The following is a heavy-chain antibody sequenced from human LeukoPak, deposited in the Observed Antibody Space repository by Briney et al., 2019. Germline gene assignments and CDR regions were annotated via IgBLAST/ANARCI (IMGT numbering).Heavy chain of an antibody. Sequence: GGSLRLSCAASGFTFSSYWMSWVRQAPGKGLEWVANIKQDGSEKYYVDSVKGRFTISRDNAKNSLYLQMNSLRAEDTAVYYCATRAFFPPTILRYYYYYYGMDVWGQGTTVTVSS. CDR1: GFTFSSYW. J-gene: IGHJ6*02. CDR2: IKQDGSEK. V-gene: IGHV3-7*01. D-gene: IGHD2-21*01. CDR3: ATRAFFPPTILRYYYYYYGMDV.